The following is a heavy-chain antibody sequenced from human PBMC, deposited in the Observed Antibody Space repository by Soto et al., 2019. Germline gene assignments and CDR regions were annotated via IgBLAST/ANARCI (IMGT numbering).Heavy chain of an antibody. CDR2: INAGNGNT. Sequence: QVQLVQSGAEVKKPGAPVKVSCKASGYTFTSYAMHWVRQAPGQRLEWMGWINAGNGNTKYSQKFQGRVTITRDTSASTAYMELSSLRSEDTAVYYCARSSSWYVFDYWGQGTLVTVSS. V-gene: IGHV1-3*01. J-gene: IGHJ4*02. D-gene: IGHD6-13*01. CDR1: GYTFTSYA. CDR3: ARSSSWYVFDY.